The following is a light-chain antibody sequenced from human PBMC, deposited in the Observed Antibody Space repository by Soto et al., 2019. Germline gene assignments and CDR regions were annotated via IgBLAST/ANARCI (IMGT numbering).Light chain of an antibody. CDR2: DAS. Sequence: EIVLTQSPATLSLSPGERVTLSCRASQSVSSYLAWYQQKPGQAPRLLIYDASNRATGIPARFSGSGSGTDFTLTISSLEPEDFAVYYCQQRSNWPPEVTFGGGTKVEIK. CDR1: QSVSSY. CDR3: QQRSNWPPEVT. J-gene: IGKJ4*01. V-gene: IGKV3-11*01.